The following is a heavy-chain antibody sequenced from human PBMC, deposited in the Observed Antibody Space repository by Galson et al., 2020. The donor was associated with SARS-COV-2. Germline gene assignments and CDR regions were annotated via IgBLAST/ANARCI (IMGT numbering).Heavy chain of an antibody. CDR2: ISCQSGGT. V-gene: IGHV1-2*02. CDR3: ARGYDVDWLAGNDY. D-gene: IGHD6-19*01. Sequence: ASVKVSCKASGYTFSDYYMHWVRRAPGRGLEWMGWISCQSGGTNYAQNFQGRVTMTRDTSINTTYMELRGLRSDDTAFYYCARGYDVDWLAGNDYWGQGTLVTVSS. J-gene: IGHJ4*02. CDR1: GYTFSDYY.